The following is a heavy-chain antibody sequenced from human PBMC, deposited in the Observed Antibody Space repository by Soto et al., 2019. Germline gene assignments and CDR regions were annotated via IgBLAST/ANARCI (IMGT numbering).Heavy chain of an antibody. CDR2: INAGNGNT. Sequence: ASVKVSCKASGYTFTSYAMHWVRQAPGQRLEWMGWINAGNGNTKYSQKFQGRVTVTRDTSASTAYMELSSLRSEDTAVYYCARGYYDYVWGSYRHLFDYWGQGTLVTVSS. J-gene: IGHJ4*02. CDR1: GYTFTSYA. CDR3: ARGYYDYVWGSYRHLFDY. V-gene: IGHV1-3*01. D-gene: IGHD3-16*02.